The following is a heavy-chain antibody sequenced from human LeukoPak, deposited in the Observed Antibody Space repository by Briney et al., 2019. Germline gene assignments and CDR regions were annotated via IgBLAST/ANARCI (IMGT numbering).Heavy chain of an antibody. CDR1: GGSISSYY. CDR2: IYYSGST. J-gene: IGHJ4*02. D-gene: IGHD5-24*01. Sequence: PSETLSLTCTVSGGSISSYYWSWIRQHPGKGLEWIGYIYYSGSTYYNPSLKSRVTISVDTSKNQFSLKLSSVTAADTAVYYCAKYTMSTMYDQWGQGTLVTVSS. V-gene: IGHV4-59*06. CDR3: AKYTMSTMYDQ.